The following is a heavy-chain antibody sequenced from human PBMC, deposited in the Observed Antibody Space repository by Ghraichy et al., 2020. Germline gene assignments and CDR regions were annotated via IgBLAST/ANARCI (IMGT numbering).Heavy chain of an antibody. Sequence: GGSLRLSCVASGFTFNTYALTWVRQAPGKGLEWVSSISGGGDNTYYANSVKGRFTISRDNSKNTLYLQMHTLGVDDAAVYYCANLAPTAFEDGMDVWGHGTTVFVAS. V-gene: IGHV3-23*01. CDR2: ISGGGDNT. CDR3: ANLAPTAFEDGMDV. J-gene: IGHJ6*02. D-gene: IGHD2-21*02. CDR1: GFTFNTYA.